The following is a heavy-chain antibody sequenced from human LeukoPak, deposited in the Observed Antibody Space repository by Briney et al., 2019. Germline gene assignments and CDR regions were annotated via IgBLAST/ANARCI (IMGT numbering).Heavy chain of an antibody. CDR3: AKGRGSTNCYGICYYYAMDV. D-gene: IGHD2-2*01. CDR2: ISSTSTYI. CDR1: EFTFSRYS. J-gene: IGHJ6*02. V-gene: IGHV3-21*04. Sequence: GGSLRLSCAASEFTFSRYSMNWVRQAPGKGLEWVSTISSTSTYIYYADSVRGRFTISRDNSKNTLYLHMSSLRAEDTAVYYCAKGRGSTNCYGICYYYAMDVWGQGTTVTVSS.